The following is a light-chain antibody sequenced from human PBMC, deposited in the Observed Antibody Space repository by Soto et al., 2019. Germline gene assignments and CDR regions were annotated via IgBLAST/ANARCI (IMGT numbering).Light chain of an antibody. CDR2: DAS. CDR1: QDISKN. Sequence: DIQMTQSPSSLSASVGDRVTITCQASQDISKNLIWYQQKPGKAPKLLIYDASDLETGVPSRFSGSGSGTGFTFTISSLQPEDFATYYCQQYESLPLTFGQGTRLEI. V-gene: IGKV1-33*01. CDR3: QQYESLPLT. J-gene: IGKJ5*01.